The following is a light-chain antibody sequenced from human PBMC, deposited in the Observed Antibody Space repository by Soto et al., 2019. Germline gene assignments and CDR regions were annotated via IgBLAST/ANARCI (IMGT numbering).Light chain of an antibody. CDR1: SSNIGSNY. V-gene: IGLV1-47*01. J-gene: IGLJ1*01. CDR3: AAWDDSLSGLYV. CDR2: RDN. Sequence: QSVLTQPPSASGTPGQRVTISCSGSSSNIGSNYIYWYQQLPGTAPKLLMYRDNLRPSGVPDRFSGSKSGTSASLAISGLRSEDEADYYCAAWDDSLSGLYVFGTGTKVTVL.